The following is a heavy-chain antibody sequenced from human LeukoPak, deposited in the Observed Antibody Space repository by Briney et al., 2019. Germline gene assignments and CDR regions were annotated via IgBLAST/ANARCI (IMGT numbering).Heavy chain of an antibody. CDR2: ISSSSSYI. CDR3: ARGFGCSSTSCYTSCY. J-gene: IGHJ4*02. D-gene: IGHD2-2*02. Sequence: GGSLRLSCAASGFTFSSYSMNWVRQAPGKGLEWVSSISSSSSYIYYADSVKGRFTISRDNAKNSLYLQMNSLRAEDTAVYYCARGFGCSSTSCYTSCYWGQGTLVTVSS. CDR1: GFTFSSYS. V-gene: IGHV3-21*01.